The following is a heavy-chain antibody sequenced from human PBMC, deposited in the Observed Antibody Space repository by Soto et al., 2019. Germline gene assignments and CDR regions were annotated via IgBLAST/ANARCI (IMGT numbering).Heavy chain of an antibody. J-gene: IGHJ5*02. Sequence: SVKVSCKASGGTVSSYAISWVRQAPGQGLEWMGGIIPIFGTANYAQKFQGRVTITADESTSTAYMELSSLRSEDTAVYYCVLVDDIVAKDPWGQGTLVTVSS. CDR2: IIPIFGTA. V-gene: IGHV1-69*13. CDR1: GGTVSSYA. D-gene: IGHD5-12*01. CDR3: VLVDDIVAKDP.